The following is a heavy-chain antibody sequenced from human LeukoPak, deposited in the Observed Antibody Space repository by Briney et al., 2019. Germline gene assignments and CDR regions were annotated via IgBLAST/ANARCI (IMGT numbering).Heavy chain of an antibody. J-gene: IGHJ4*02. V-gene: IGHV1-24*01. Sequence: ASVKVSYKVSGYSLTELSMHWVRQAPGKGLEWMGGFDPEDGETVYAQKFQGRVTMTEDTSTDTAYMALSSLRSDDTAVYYCATGTSSGSYAYWGPGTLVTVSS. CDR1: GYSLTELS. CDR3: ATGTSSGSYAY. CDR2: FDPEDGET. D-gene: IGHD1-26*01.